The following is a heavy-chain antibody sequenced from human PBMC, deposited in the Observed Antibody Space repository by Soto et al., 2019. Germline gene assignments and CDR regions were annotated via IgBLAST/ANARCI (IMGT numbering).Heavy chain of an antibody. Sequence: SETLSLTCSVSGGSISTVGHHWTWIRQPPGKGLEWIGSIYHTGSTYYSKSLRSRLTMSVDTSKSQFSLRLSSVTAADTAVYYCARATGTLRSRNCDYWGQGSLVTVSS. J-gene: IGHJ4*02. CDR2: IYHTGST. D-gene: IGHD1-1*01. CDR3: ARATGTLRSRNCDY. CDR1: GGSISTVGHH. V-gene: IGHV4-31*03.